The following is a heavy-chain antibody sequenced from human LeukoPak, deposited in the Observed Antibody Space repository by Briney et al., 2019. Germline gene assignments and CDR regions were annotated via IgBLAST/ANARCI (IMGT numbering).Heavy chain of an antibody. CDR3: ARATIAAAGNWFDP. Sequence: GGSLRLSCAASGFTFNNYAMYWVRQAPGKGLEYVSGISSNGGSTYYAHSVKGRFTISRDNSKNTLYLQKGSLRGEDTAMYYCARATIAAAGNWFDPWGQGTLVTVSS. V-gene: IGHV3-64*01. CDR2: ISSNGGST. J-gene: IGHJ5*02. CDR1: GFTFNNYA. D-gene: IGHD6-13*01.